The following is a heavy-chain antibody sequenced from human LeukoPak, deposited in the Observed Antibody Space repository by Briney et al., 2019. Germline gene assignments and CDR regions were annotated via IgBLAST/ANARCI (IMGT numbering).Heavy chain of an antibody. V-gene: IGHV3-30-3*01. J-gene: IGHJ4*02. Sequence: PGRSLRLSCAASGFTFSSYAMYWVRQAPGKGLEWMALISNDGTNKYFAEYVKGRFTISRDNSKNTLYLQMNSLRAEDTAVYYCARSAKDIVVLPDAYYFDYWGQGILVTVSS. CDR2: ISNDGTNK. D-gene: IGHD2-2*01. CDR1: GFTFSSYA. CDR3: ARSAKDIVVLPDAYYFDY.